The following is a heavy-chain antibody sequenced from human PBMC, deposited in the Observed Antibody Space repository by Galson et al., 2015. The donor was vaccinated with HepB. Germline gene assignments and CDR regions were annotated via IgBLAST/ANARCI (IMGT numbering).Heavy chain of an antibody. Sequence: SVKVSCKASGGTFSSYAISWVRQAPGQGLEWMGRIIPILGIANYAQKFQGRVTITADKSTSTAYMELSSLRSEDTVVYYCARAWSYGSGSDYWGQGTLVTVSS. CDR1: GGTFSSYA. J-gene: IGHJ4*02. CDR3: ARAWSYGSGSDY. D-gene: IGHD3-10*01. V-gene: IGHV1-69*04. CDR2: IIPILGIA.